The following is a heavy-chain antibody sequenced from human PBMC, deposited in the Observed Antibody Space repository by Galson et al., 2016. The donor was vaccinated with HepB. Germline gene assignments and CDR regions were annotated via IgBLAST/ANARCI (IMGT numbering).Heavy chain of an antibody. D-gene: IGHD3-22*01. CDR3: ARGWARSTYYYDNSGYDS. CDR2: ISGSGNNK. J-gene: IGHJ4*02. V-gene: IGHV3-48*03. Sequence: SLRLSCAASGFTFTYYEMNWVRQAPGKGLEWVSYISGSGNNKYYADSVRGRFTVSRDDAKSSLFLQMNSLRAEDTGVYYCARGWARSTYYYDNSGYDSWGQGTLVIVSS. CDR1: GFTFTYYE.